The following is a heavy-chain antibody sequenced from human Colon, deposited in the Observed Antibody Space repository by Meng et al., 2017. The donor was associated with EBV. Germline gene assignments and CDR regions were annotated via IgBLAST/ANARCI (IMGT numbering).Heavy chain of an antibody. D-gene: IGHD7-27*01. Sequence: SGSGLLNPSQTLSLPGVVSGDSVPKAVYSWTCIRQPPGKGLEWIGYIYHSGSTKSNPSLKRRVTISVDTSKNQFSLKLSSVTAADTAVYYCARDTSTWGNKGLDHWGQGILVTVSS. CDR3: ARDTSTWGNKGLDH. V-gene: IGHV4-30-2*01. J-gene: IGHJ4*02. CDR2: IYHSGST. CDR1: GDSVPKAVYS.